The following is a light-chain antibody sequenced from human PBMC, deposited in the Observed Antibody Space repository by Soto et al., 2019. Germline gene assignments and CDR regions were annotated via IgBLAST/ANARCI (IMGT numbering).Light chain of an antibody. V-gene: IGKV3-15*01. Sequence: EIVMTQSPATLSVSPGGRATLSCRASQTVSSNLAWYQQKPGQAPRLLIYGASNRATGVPARFSGSGSGTDFTLTISSLQSEDFAIYYCQQYNDWPQTFGQGTRVEIK. CDR1: QTVSSN. J-gene: IGKJ1*01. CDR2: GAS. CDR3: QQYNDWPQT.